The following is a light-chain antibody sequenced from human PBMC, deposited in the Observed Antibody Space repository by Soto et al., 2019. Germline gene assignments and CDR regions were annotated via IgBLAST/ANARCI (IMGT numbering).Light chain of an antibody. V-gene: IGLV2-14*01. CDR2: EVS. CDR3: SSYTSSRSWV. Sequence: QSALTQPASVSGTPGQSITISCTGTSSDVGGFNYVSWFQQYPGKAPKLMIYEVSNRPSGVSNRFYGSKSGNTASLTISGLQAGDEADYYCSSYTSSRSWVFGGGTKLTVL. CDR1: SSDVGGFNY. J-gene: IGLJ3*02.